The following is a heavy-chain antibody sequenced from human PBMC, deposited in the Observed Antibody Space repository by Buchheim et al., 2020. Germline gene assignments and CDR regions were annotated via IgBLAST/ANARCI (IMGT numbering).Heavy chain of an antibody. V-gene: IGHV4-34*01. CDR1: GGSFSGYY. D-gene: IGHD5-12*01. Sequence: QVQLQQWGAGLLKPSETLSLTCAVYGGSFSGYYRSWIRQPPGKGLEWIGEINNSGTTNYNPSLKSRVTISVDTSKNQFSLKLHSVTAADTAVYYCARSGFDYYFDFWGQGTL. CDR3: ARSGFDYYFDF. J-gene: IGHJ4*02. CDR2: INNSGTT.